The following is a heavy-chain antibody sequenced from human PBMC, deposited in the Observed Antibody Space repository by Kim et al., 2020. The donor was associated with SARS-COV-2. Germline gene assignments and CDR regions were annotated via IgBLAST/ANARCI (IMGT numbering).Heavy chain of an antibody. CDR3: ARGSSSGFDP. D-gene: IGHD6-6*01. J-gene: IGHJ5*02. V-gene: IGHV3-21*01. CDR2: YI. Sequence: YIYYADSVKGRFTISRDNAKNSLYLQMNSLRAEDTAVYYCARGSSSGFDPWGQGTLVTVSS.